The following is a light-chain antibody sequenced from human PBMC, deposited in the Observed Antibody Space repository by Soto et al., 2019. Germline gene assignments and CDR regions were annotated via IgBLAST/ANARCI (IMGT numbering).Light chain of an antibody. Sequence: EIVLTQSPATLSLSPGERATLSCRASQRVSNNFGWYQQKPGQAPRLLIYDASNRATDIPARFSGSGSGTAVTLTINSLEPEDLAVYYCQQRSNWRLSLGQVTKLEIK. CDR3: QQRSNWRLS. V-gene: IGKV3-11*01. J-gene: IGKJ2*03. CDR2: DAS. CDR1: QRVSNN.